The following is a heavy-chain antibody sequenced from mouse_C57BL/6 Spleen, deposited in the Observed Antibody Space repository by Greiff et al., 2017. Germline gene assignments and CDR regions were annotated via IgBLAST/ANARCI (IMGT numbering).Heavy chain of an antibody. D-gene: IGHD2-4*01. Sequence: EVHLVESGGGLVKPGGSLKLSCAASGFTFSDYGMHWVRQAPEKGLEWVAYISSGSSTIYYADTVKGRFTISRDNAKNTLFLQMTSLRSEDTAMYYCASLYYDYRSYFDYWGHGTTLTVSS. CDR1: GFTFSDYG. J-gene: IGHJ2*01. CDR3: ASLYYDYRSYFDY. V-gene: IGHV5-17*01. CDR2: ISSGSSTI.